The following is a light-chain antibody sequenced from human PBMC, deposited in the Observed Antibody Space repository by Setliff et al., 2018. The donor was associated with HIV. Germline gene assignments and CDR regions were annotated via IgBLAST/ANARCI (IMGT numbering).Light chain of an antibody. CDR2: ANS. J-gene: IGLJ1*01. CDR1: SSNIGVGHD. CDR3: QSYDSSLSGFV. V-gene: IGLV1-40*01. Sequence: PGQRVTISCTGSSSNIGVGHDVHWYQHLPGTAPKLLISANSNRPSGVPDRFSGSKSGTSASLAITGLQAEDEAYYYCQSYDSSLSGFVFGTGTKVTVL.